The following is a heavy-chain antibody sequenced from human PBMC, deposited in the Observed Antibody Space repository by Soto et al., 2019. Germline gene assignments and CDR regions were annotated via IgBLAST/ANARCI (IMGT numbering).Heavy chain of an antibody. J-gene: IGHJ6*03. CDR3: AKAINMTPYYYYYYMDV. D-gene: IGHD2-15*01. CDR1: GFTFSSYA. Sequence: GGSLRLSCAASGFTFSSYAMSWVRQAPGKGLEWVSAISGSGGSTYYADSVKGKFTISRDNSKNTLYLHMNSLRAEDTDVYYCAKAINMTPYYYYYYMDVWGKGTTVTVSS. CDR2: ISGSGGST. V-gene: IGHV3-23*01.